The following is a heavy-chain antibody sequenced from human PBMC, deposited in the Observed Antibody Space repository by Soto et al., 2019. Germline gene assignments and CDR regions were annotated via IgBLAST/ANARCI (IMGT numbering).Heavy chain of an antibody. CDR2: IYYSGST. CDR1: GGSISSGDYY. V-gene: IGHV4-30-4*01. CDR3: ARDGHYYDSSGYWPLD. D-gene: IGHD3-22*01. J-gene: IGHJ4*02. Sequence: SETLSLTCTVSGGSISSGDYYWSWIRQPPGKGLEWIGYIYYSGSTYYNPSLKSRVTISVDTSKNQFSLKLSSVTAADTAVYYCARDGHYYDSSGYWPLDWGQGTLVTVSS.